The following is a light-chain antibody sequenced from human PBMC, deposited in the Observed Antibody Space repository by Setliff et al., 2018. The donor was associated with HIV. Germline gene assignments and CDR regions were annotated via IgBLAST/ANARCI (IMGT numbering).Light chain of an antibody. Sequence: QSALTQPASVSGSPGQSITISCTGSSSDVGGYNYVSWYQQHPGKAPQLMIYDVSQRPSGVSDRFSGSKSGITASLTISGLQPEDESDYYCSSYTASSTLVFGGGTKVTVL. CDR1: SSDVGGYNY. V-gene: IGLV2-14*03. CDR3: SSYTASSTLV. J-gene: IGLJ3*02. CDR2: DVS.